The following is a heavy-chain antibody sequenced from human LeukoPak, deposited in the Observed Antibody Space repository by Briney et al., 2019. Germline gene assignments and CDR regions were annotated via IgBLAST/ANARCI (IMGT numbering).Heavy chain of an antibody. V-gene: IGHV3-7*01. D-gene: IGHD3-22*01. J-gene: IGHJ3*01. Sequence: GGSLRLSCAASGFTFSNYWMTWVRQAPGKGLECVANIKEDGSEEYYVDSVKGRFSISRDNAKNSLHLQTDSLRAEDTAVYFCARDWLAGNPYHAFDLWGKGTMVTVSS. CDR2: IKEDGSEE. CDR1: GFTFSNYW. CDR3: ARDWLAGNPYHAFDL.